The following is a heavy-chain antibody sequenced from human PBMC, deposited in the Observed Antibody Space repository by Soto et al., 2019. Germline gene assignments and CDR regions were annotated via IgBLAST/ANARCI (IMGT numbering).Heavy chain of an antibody. D-gene: IGHD2-2*01. CDR1: GYSFIDYY. CDR2: ISPKSGGT. V-gene: IGHV1-2*02. CDR3: ASVPIWCGSSSCYTEGFDS. Sequence: GASVKVSCKASGYSFIDYYMHWVRQAPGQGFEWMGRISPKSGGTNYAQKFEGRVTMTWDTSLNTAYMELSSLISEDTAIYYCASVPIWCGSSSCYTEGFDSWGQGTLVTVSS. J-gene: IGHJ4*02.